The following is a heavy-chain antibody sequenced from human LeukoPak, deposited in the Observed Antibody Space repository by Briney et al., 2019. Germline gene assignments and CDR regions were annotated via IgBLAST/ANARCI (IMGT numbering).Heavy chain of an antibody. CDR1: GGTFSSYA. J-gene: IGHJ4*02. CDR2: IIPIFGTA. V-gene: IGHV1-69*05. Sequence: SVKVSCKASGGTFSSYAISWVRQAPGQGLEWMGGIIPIFGTANYAQKFQGRVTITTDESTSTAYMELSSLRSEDTAVYYCAREVITIFGVGYFDYWGQGTLVTVSS. D-gene: IGHD3-3*01. CDR3: AREVITIFGVGYFDY.